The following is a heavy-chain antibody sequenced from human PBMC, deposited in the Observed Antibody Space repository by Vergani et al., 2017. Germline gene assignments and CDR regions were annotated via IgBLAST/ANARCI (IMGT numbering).Heavy chain of an antibody. J-gene: IGHJ4*02. CDR1: GFTFSTFG. CDR3: AKERDAREDRLPDY. CDR2: IRYDGSNK. Sequence: QVQLVESGGGVVQPGGSLRLSCAASGFTFSTFGVHWVRQATGKGLEWVAFIRYDGSNKYYADSVKGRFTISRDNSKNTVYVQMSSLRSEDTAVYYCAKERDAREDRLPDYWGQGTLVTVSS. D-gene: IGHD5/OR15-5a*01. V-gene: IGHV3-30*02.